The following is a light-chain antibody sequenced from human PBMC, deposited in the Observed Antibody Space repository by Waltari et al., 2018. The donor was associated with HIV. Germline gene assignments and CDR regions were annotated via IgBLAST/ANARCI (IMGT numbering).Light chain of an antibody. CDR3: QQYGSSPLT. CDR2: GAS. Sequence: EIVLTQSPGTLSLSPGERATLSCRASQSLSSIYLAWYQQKPGQAPRLLIYGASSRSTGIPDRFSGSGSGTDFTLTISRLEPEDFAVYYCQQYGSSPLTFGGGTKVEIK. J-gene: IGKJ4*01. V-gene: IGKV3-20*01. CDR1: QSLSSIY.